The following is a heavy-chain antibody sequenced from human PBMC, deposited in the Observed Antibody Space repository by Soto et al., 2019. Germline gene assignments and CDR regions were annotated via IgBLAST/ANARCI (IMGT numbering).Heavy chain of an antibody. CDR2: ISGSGGST. CDR1: GFTFSSYA. V-gene: IGHV3-23*01. CDR3: AITPATRKWVPFDY. D-gene: IGHD6-6*01. J-gene: IGHJ4*02. Sequence: GGSLRLSCVASGFTFSSYAMTWVRQAPGKGLEWVSAISGSGGSTYYADSVKGRFTISRDNSKNTLYLQMNSLRAEDTAVYYCAITPATRKWVPFDYWAQGTLVTVSS.